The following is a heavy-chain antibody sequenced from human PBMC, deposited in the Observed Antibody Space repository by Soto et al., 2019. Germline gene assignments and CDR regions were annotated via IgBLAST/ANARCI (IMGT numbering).Heavy chain of an antibody. CDR1: GGSISSGGYS. CDR3: AVGSGGSYFVY. D-gene: IGHD1-26*01. V-gene: IGHV4-30-2*01. Sequence: PSETLSLTCAVSGGSISSGGYSWSWIRQPPGKGLEWIGYIYHGSTYYNPSLKSRVTISVDRSKNQFSLKLSSVTAADTAMFYCAVGSGGSYFVYWGQGTLVTVSS. CDR2: IYHGST. J-gene: IGHJ4*02.